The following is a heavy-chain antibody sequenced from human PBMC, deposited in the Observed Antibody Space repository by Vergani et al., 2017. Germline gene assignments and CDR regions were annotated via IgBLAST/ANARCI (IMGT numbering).Heavy chain of an antibody. CDR3: ARGDYGILTGYRY. CDR2: INPSGGHT. J-gene: IGHJ4*02. CDR1: GYTFSNYY. Sequence: QVQVVQSGAEVKKSGASVKVSCKTSGYTFSNYYMHWVRQAPGQGLEWMGIINPSGGHTNYALKFQGRVTMTRDTSTSPVYMELSSLRSEDTAIYYCARGDYGILTGYRYWGQGTLVTVSA. V-gene: IGHV1-46*03. D-gene: IGHD3-9*01.